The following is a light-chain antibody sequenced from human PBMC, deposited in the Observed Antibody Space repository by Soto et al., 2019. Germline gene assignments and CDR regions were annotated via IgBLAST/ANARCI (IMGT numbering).Light chain of an antibody. Sequence: TITCRASQSISSWLAWYQQKPGKAPKLLIYKASTLKSGVPSRFSGSGSGTEFTLTISSLQPDDFATYYCQHSKSNLEPFAQGTKVAIK. CDR3: QHSKSNLEP. CDR2: KAS. J-gene: IGKJ1*01. V-gene: IGKV1-5*03. CDR1: QSISSW.